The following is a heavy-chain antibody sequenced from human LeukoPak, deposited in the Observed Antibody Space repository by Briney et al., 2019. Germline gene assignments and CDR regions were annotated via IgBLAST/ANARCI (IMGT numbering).Heavy chain of an antibody. D-gene: IGHD3-3*01. V-gene: IGHV3-30*04. Sequence: GRSLRLSCAASGFTFSSYAMHWVRQAPGKGLEWVAVISYDGSNKYYADSVKGRFTISRDNSKNTLYLQMNSLRAEDTAVYYCAKDYRPHDFWSGLVDYWGQGTLVTVSS. J-gene: IGHJ4*02. CDR2: ISYDGSNK. CDR3: AKDYRPHDFWSGLVDY. CDR1: GFTFSSYA.